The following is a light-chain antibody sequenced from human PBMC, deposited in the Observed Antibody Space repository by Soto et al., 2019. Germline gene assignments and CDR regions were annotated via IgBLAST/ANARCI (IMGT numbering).Light chain of an antibody. J-gene: IGKJ5*01. CDR3: QQYYSTPIT. CDR2: WAS. V-gene: IGKV4-1*01. Sequence: DIVMTQSPDSLAVSLGERATINCKSSQSVLYSSNNKNYLAWYQQKPGQPPKLLIYWASTRESGVPDRFSGSWSGTDFTLTISSLQAEDVAVYYCQQYYSTPITFGKGTRLEIK. CDR1: QSVLYSSNNKNY.